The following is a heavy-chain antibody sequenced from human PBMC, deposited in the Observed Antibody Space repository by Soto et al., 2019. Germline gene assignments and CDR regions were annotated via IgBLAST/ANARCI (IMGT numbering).Heavy chain of an antibody. V-gene: IGHV3-11*06. J-gene: IGHJ5*02. CDR3: ARGVQQWERLGGCFDP. CDR2: ISSSSSYT. Sequence: QVQLVESGGGLVKPGGSLRLSCAASGFTFSDYYMSWIRQAPGKGLEGVSYISSSSSYTNYADSVKGRFTISRDNAKNSLYLQMNSLRAEDTAVYYCARGVQQWERLGGCFDPWGQGPLVTVSS. D-gene: IGHD1-26*01. CDR1: GFTFSDYY.